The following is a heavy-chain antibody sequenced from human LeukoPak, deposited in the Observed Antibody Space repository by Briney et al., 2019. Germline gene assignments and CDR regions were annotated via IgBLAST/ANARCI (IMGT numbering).Heavy chain of an antibody. Sequence: GGSLRLSCAASGFTFSSYSMNWVRQAPGKGLEWVSSISSSSSYIYYADSVKGRFTISRDNAKNSLYLQMNSLRAEDTAVYYCARDKGDYDTSGSLFIFGGQGTLVTVSS. D-gene: IGHD3-22*01. CDR2: ISSSSSYI. CDR1: GFTFSSYS. J-gene: IGHJ4*02. CDR3: ARDKGDYDTSGSLFIF. V-gene: IGHV3-21*04.